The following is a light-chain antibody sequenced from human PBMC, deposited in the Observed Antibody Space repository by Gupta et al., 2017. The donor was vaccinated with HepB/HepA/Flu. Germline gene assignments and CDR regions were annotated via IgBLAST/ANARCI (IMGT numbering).Light chain of an antibody. CDR1: SSDVGTYKL. J-gene: IGLJ2*01. CDR3: CSYAGSSTWV. Sequence: QSALTQPASVSGSPGQSITISCTGTSSDVGTYKLVSWYQHHPGKAPKLMIYEVTKRPSGVSNRFSASKSGNTASLTISGLQLEDEADYYCCSYAGSSTWVFGGGTKLTVL. CDR2: EVT. V-gene: IGLV2-23*02.